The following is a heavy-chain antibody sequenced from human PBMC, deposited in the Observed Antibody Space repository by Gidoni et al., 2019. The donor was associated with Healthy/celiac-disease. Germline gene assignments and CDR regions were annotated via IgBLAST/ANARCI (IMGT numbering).Heavy chain of an antibody. D-gene: IGHD3-10*01. Sequence: EVQLVESGGGLVQPGRSLRLSCAASGFTFADYAMHWVRQAPGKGLERVSGISWNSGSIGYADSVKGRFTISRDNAKNSLYLQMNSLRAEDTALYYCAKGGGSGSYEGNLYYYYYGMDVWGQGTTVTVSS. CDR2: ISWNSGSI. CDR1: GFTFADYA. CDR3: AKGGGSGSYEGNLYYYYYGMDV. J-gene: IGHJ6*02. V-gene: IGHV3-9*01.